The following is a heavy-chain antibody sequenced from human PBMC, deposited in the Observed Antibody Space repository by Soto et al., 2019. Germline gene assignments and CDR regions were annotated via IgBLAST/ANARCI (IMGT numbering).Heavy chain of an antibody. CDR2: ISGSGGST. D-gene: IGHD3-10*01. CDR3: AKDMVRGVIITAYYYYGMDV. Sequence: LRLSCAASGFTFISYSMSWVRQAPGKGLEWVSAISGSGGSTYYADSVKGRFTISRDNSKNTLYLQMNSLRAEDTAVYYCAKDMVRGVIITAYYYYGMDVWGQGTTVTVSS. V-gene: IGHV3-23*01. J-gene: IGHJ6*02. CDR1: GFTFISYS.